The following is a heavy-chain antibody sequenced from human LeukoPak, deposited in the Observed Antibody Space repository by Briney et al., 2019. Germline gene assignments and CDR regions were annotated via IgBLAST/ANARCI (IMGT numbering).Heavy chain of an antibody. CDR1: GFTFSSYS. CDR2: ISSSSSYI. Sequence: GGSLRLSCAASGFTFSSYSMNWVRQAPGKGLEWVSSISSSSSYIYYADSVKGRFTISRDNAKNSLYLQMNSLRAEDTAVYYCARDPGDIVVVPAAPDDYWGQGTLVTVSS. V-gene: IGHV3-21*01. J-gene: IGHJ4*02. D-gene: IGHD2-2*01. CDR3: ARDPGDIVVVPAAPDDY.